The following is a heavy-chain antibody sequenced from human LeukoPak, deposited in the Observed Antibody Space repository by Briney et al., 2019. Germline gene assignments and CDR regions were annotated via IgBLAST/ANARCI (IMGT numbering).Heavy chain of an antibody. CDR3: AKTWEQPHYFDY. D-gene: IGHD1-26*01. Sequence: PGGSLRLSCAASGFTFSTYAMSWVRQAPGKGLEWVSAISGSGGTTYYADSVKGRFAISRDDSKNTLYLQMSSLRAEDTAIYYCAKTWEQPHYFDYWGQGTLVTVSS. J-gene: IGHJ4*02. CDR1: GFTFSTYA. CDR2: ISGSGGTT. V-gene: IGHV3-23*01.